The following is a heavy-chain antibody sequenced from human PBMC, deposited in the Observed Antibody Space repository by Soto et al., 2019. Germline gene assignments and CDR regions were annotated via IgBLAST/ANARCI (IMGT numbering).Heavy chain of an antibody. J-gene: IGHJ6*02. D-gene: IGHD3-10*01. CDR2: ITNRGGST. Sequence: PGGSLRLSCAASGLTFSSYAMTWVRQAPGKGLEWVSTITNRGGSTDYADSVKGRFTISRDNSKNTLYLQMNILRAEDTGVYYCAKDGRGSGSYSPMDVWGQGTTVTVSS. V-gene: IGHV3-23*01. CDR1: GLTFSSYA. CDR3: AKDGRGSGSYSPMDV.